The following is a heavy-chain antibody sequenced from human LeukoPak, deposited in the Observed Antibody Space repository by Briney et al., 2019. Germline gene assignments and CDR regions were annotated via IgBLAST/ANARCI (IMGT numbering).Heavy chain of an antibody. J-gene: IGHJ6*02. CDR1: GFTFSSYA. Sequence: PGGSLRLSCAASGFTFSSYAMSWVRQAPGKGLEWVSAISGSGGSTYYADSVKGRFTISRDNSKNTPYLQMNSLRAEDTAVYYCAKDTVLMDGGHDYYYGMDVWGQGTTVTVSS. CDR3: AKDTVLMDGGHDYYYGMDV. CDR2: ISGSGGST. D-gene: IGHD3-16*01. V-gene: IGHV3-23*01.